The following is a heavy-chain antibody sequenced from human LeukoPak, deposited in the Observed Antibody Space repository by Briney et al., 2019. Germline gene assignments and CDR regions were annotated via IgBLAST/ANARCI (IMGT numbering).Heavy chain of an antibody. Sequence: ASVKVSCKASGYTFTGYYMHWVRQAPGQGLEWMGWINPNSGGTNYAQKFQGRVTMTRDTSISTAYMELSRLRSDDTAVYYCASMKYYDILTGLPFDYWGQGTLVTVSS. CDR2: INPNSGGT. J-gene: IGHJ4*02. CDR1: GYTFTGYY. CDR3: ASMKYYDILTGLPFDY. D-gene: IGHD3-9*01. V-gene: IGHV1-2*02.